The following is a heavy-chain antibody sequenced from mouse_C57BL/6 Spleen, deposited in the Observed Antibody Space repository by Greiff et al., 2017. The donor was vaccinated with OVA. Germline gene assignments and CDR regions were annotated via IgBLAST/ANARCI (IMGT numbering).Heavy chain of an antibody. J-gene: IGHJ2*01. V-gene: IGHV7-3*01. D-gene: IGHD1-1*01. CDR3: ARLRSTTVPDYFDD. CDR2: IRNKANGYTT. CDR1: GFTFTDYY. Sequence: EVKLVESGGGLVQPGGSLSLSCAASGFTFTDYYMSWVRQPPGKALEWLGFIRNKANGYTTEYSASVKGRFTISRDNSQSILYLQMNALRAEDSATYYCARLRSTTVPDYFDDWGQGTTLTVSS.